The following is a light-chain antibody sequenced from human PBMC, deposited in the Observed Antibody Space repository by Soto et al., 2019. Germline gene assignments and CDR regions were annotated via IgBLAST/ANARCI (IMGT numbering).Light chain of an antibody. J-gene: IGLJ1*01. CDR2: EVN. V-gene: IGLV2-14*01. CDR3: SSYTGSRTFLYV. Sequence: QSALTQPASVSGSPGQSITISCIGTISDIGAYNYVSWYQQHPGKAPKLIISEVNNRPSGVSNRFSGSKSGNTASLTISGLQAEDEADYYCSSYTGSRTFLYVFGTGTKVTVL. CDR1: ISDIGAYNY.